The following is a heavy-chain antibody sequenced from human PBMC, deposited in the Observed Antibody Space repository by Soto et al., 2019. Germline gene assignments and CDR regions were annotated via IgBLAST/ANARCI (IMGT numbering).Heavy chain of an antibody. CDR1: GGSISSGDYY. Sequence: SETLSLTCTVSGGSISSGDYYWSWIRQPPGKGLEWIGYIYYSGSTYYNPSLKSRVTISVDTSKNQFSLKLSSVTAADTAVYYCARGVTMVRGVIISGWFDPWGQGTLVTVSS. V-gene: IGHV4-30-4*01. CDR3: ARGVTMVRGVIISGWFDP. D-gene: IGHD3-10*01. CDR2: IYYSGST. J-gene: IGHJ5*02.